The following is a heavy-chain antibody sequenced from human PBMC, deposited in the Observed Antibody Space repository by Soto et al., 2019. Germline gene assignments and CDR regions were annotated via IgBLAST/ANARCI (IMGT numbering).Heavy chain of an antibody. CDR2: ISAYNGNT. J-gene: IGHJ5*02. D-gene: IGHD2-2*01. CDR3: AGVFLIPAASIDNWFDP. Sequence: QVQLVQSGAEVKKPGASVKVSCKASGYTFTSYGISWVRQAPGQGLEWMGWISAYNGNTNYAQKLQGRVTMTTDTHTSTAYMELRSLRSDGTAVYYCAGVFLIPAASIDNWFDPWGQGTLVTVSS. V-gene: IGHV1-18*01. CDR1: GYTFTSYG.